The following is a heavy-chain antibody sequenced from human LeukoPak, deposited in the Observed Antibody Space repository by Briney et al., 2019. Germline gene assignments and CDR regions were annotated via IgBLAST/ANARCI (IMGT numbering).Heavy chain of an antibody. Sequence: GGSLRLSCAASGFTFTDYYMAWIRQAPGKGLEWVSYISSSGTAYHADSVKGRFTIHRDNDKSSVHLQMNTLRAEDTAVYYCVRSKWELGYWGQGTLVTVSS. J-gene: IGHJ4*02. V-gene: IGHV3-11*01. CDR1: GFTFTDYY. D-gene: IGHD1-26*01. CDR2: ISSSGTA. CDR3: VRSKWELGY.